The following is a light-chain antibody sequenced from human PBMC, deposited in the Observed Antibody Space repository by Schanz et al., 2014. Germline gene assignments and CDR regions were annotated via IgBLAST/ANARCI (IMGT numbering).Light chain of an antibody. J-gene: IGKJ3*01. CDR1: QSVSSSY. CDR3: QQYGSSPFT. Sequence: EVVMTQSPITLTVFPGERATLSCRASQSVSSSYLAWYQQKPGQAPRLLIYGASSRATGIPDRFSGSGSGTDFTLTISRLEPEDFAVYYCQQYGSSPFTFGPGTKVDIK. V-gene: IGKV3-20*01. CDR2: GAS.